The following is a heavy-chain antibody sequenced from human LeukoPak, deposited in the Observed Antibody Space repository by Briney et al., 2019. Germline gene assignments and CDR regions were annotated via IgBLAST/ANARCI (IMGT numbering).Heavy chain of an antibody. Sequence: ASVKVSCKASGYTFTGYYMHWVRQAPGQGLEWTGWINPNSGGTNYAQKFQGRVTMTRDTSISTAYMELSRLRSDDTAVYYCARLRLPHDAFDIWGQGTMVTVSS. CDR1: GYTFTGYY. V-gene: IGHV1-2*02. CDR3: ARLRLPHDAFDI. J-gene: IGHJ3*02. D-gene: IGHD3-16*01. CDR2: INPNSGGT.